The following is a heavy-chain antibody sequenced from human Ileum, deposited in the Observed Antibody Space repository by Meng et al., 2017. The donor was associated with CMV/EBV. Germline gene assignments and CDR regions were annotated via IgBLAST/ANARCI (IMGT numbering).Heavy chain of an antibody. J-gene: IGHJ4*02. CDR2: INPSGDST. CDR1: GNTFTSQY. D-gene: IGHD5-12*01. V-gene: IGHV1-46*01. Sequence: ASVKVSCKASGNTFTSQYVHWVRQAPGQGLEWMGIINPSGDSTNYARKFQGRVTMARDTSTSTVHMELNSLTSEDTAMYYCAGGDYGGYYYWGQGTLVTVSS. CDR3: AGGDYGGYYY.